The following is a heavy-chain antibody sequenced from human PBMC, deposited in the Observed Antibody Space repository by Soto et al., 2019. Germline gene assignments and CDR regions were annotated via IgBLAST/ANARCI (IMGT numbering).Heavy chain of an antibody. CDR3: TRAGEWLRFYYYYYMDV. J-gene: IGHJ6*03. V-gene: IGHV3-49*03. Sequence: HPGGSPRLSCTACGFTVGDYAMSLFRQEPGKGLEWVGFIRSKAYGGTTEYAASVKGRFTISRDDSKSIAYLQMNSLKTEDTAVYYCTRAGEWLRFYYYYYMDVWGKGTTVTVSS. CDR2: IRSKAYGGTT. D-gene: IGHD5-12*01. CDR1: GFTVGDYA.